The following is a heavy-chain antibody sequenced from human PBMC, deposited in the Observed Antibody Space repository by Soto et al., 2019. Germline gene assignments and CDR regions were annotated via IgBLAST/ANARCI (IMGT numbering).Heavy chain of an antibody. V-gene: IGHV1-3*01. D-gene: IGHD1-26*01. J-gene: IGHJ4*02. Sequence: ASVKVSCKASGYTXTSYAMHWVRQAPGQRLEWMGWINAGNGNTKYSQKFQGRVTITRDTSASTAYMELSSLRSEDTAVYYCASHSGSYYYFDYWGQGTLVTVSS. CDR1: GYTXTSYA. CDR2: INAGNGNT. CDR3: ASHSGSYYYFDY.